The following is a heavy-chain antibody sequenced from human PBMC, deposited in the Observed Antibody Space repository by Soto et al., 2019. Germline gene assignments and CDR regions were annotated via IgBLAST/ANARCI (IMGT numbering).Heavy chain of an antibody. Sequence: GGSLRLSCAASGFTFSSYAMSWVRQAPGKGLEWVSAISGSGGSTYYADSVKGRFTISRDNSKNTLYLQMNSLRAEDTAVYYCAKDQRLPYYYYYGMDVWGQGTTVTVSS. CDR3: AKDQRLPYYYYYGMDV. J-gene: IGHJ6*02. D-gene: IGHD6-25*01. CDR2: ISGSGGST. CDR1: GFTFSSYA. V-gene: IGHV3-23*01.